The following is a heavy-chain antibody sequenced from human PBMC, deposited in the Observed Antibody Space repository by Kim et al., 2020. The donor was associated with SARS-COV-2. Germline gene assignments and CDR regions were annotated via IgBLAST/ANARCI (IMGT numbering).Heavy chain of an antibody. Sequence: GGSLRLSCAASGFTFSSYSMNWVRQAPGKGLEWVSSISSSSSYIYYADSVKGRFTISRDNAKNSLYLQMNSLRAEDTAVYYCARVGEGVSGGDYDDNYYYYGMDVWGQGTTVTVSS. J-gene: IGHJ6*02. CDR2: ISSSSSYI. CDR3: ARVGEGVSGGDYDDNYYYYGMDV. CDR1: GFTFSSYS. V-gene: IGHV3-21*01. D-gene: IGHD4-17*01.